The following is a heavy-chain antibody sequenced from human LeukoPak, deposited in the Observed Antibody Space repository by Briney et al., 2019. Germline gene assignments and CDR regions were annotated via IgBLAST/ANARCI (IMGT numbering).Heavy chain of an antibody. CDR3: ARPGVGATYAFDI. CDR1: GGSISGYY. D-gene: IGHD1-26*01. CDR2: IYYSGST. V-gene: IGHV4-59*08. Sequence: PSETLSLTCTVSGGSISGYYWSWIRQPPGKGLEWIGYIYYSGSTNYNPSLKSRVTISVDTSKNQFSLKLSSVTAADTAVYYCARPGVGATYAFDIWGQGTMVTVSS. J-gene: IGHJ3*02.